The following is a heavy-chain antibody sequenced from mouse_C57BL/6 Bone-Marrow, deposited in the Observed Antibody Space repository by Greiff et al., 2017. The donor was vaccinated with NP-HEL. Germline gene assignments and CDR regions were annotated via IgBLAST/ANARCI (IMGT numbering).Heavy chain of an antibody. CDR3: ARDYGSIYGYFDV. D-gene: IGHD1-1*01. CDR2: ISYSGST. V-gene: IGHV3-8*01. J-gene: IGHJ1*03. CDR1: GYSITSDY. Sequence: EVKLVESGPGLAKPSQTLSLTCSVTGYSITSDYWNWIRKFPGNTLEYMGYISYSGSTYYNPSLKSRISITRDTSKNQYYLQLNSVTTEDTATYYGARDYGSIYGYFDVWGTGTTVTVSS.